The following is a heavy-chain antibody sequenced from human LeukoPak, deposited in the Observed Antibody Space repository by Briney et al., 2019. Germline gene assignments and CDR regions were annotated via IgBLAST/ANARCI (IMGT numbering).Heavy chain of an antibody. J-gene: IGHJ4*02. V-gene: IGHV4-59*12. D-gene: IGHD3-3*01. CDR2: IYYSGSA. CDR3: ARGQGTYDFWSGYYPLDY. Sequence: PSETLSLTCTVSGGSISSYQWSWIRQPPGKGLEWIGNIYYSGSANYNPSLKSRVTISVDTSKNQFSLKLSSVTAADTAVYYCARGQGTYDFWSGYYPLDYWGQGTLVTVSS. CDR1: GGSISSYQ.